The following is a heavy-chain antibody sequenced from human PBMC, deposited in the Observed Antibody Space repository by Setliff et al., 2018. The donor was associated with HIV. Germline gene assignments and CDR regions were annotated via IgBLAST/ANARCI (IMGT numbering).Heavy chain of an antibody. CDR2: ISSSGSTI. Sequence: GGSLRLSCVASGFTFSTHSMSWVRQAPGKGLEWVSYISSSGSTIYYADSVKGRFTISRDNAKNSLYLQMNSLRAEDTAVYYCARVVYDFWSGYYGPYYYYMDVWGKGTTVTVSS. V-gene: IGHV3-48*04. CDR3: ARVVYDFWSGYYGPYYYYMDV. D-gene: IGHD3-3*01. J-gene: IGHJ6*03. CDR1: GFTFSTHS.